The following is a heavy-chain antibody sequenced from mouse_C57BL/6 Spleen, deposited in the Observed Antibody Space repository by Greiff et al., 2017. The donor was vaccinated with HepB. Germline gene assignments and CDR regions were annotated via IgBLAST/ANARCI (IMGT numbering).Heavy chain of an antibody. CDR2: ISSGGDYI. Sequence: EVMLVESGEGLVKPGGSLKLSCAASGFTFSSYAMSWVRQTPEKRLEWVAYISSGGDYIYYADTVKGRFTISRDNARNTLYLQMSSLKSEDTAMYYCTRTFGSSSYAMDYWGQGTSVTVSS. CDR3: TRTFGSSSYAMDY. V-gene: IGHV5-9-1*02. CDR1: GFTFSSYA. D-gene: IGHD1-1*01. J-gene: IGHJ4*01.